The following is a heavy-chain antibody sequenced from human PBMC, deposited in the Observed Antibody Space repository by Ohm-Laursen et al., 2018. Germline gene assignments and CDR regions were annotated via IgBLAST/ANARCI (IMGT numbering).Heavy chain of an antibody. J-gene: IGHJ6*02. Sequence: SLRLSCAASGFTFSSYAMSWVRQAPGKGLEWVSAISGSGGSTYYADSVKGRFTISRDNSKNTLYLQMNSLRAEDTAVYYCAKDEAVVRQDYYYGMDVWGQGTTVTVSS. CDR3: AKDEAVVRQDYYYGMDV. D-gene: IGHD6-19*01. CDR2: ISGSGGST. CDR1: GFTFSSYA. V-gene: IGHV3-23*01.